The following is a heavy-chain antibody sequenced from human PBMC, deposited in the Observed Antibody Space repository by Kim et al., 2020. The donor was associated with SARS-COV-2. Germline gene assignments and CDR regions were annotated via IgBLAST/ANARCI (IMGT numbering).Heavy chain of an antibody. CDR3: AKIWFGELFGDAFDI. J-gene: IGHJ3*02. Sequence: GGSLRLSCAASGFTFSSYGMHWVRQAPGKGLEWVAVISYDGSNKYYADSVKGRFTISRDNSKNTLYLQMNSLRAEDTAVYYCAKIWFGELFGDAFDIWGQGTMVTVSS. V-gene: IGHV3-30*18. CDR1: GFTFSSYG. D-gene: IGHD3-10*01. CDR2: ISYDGSNK.